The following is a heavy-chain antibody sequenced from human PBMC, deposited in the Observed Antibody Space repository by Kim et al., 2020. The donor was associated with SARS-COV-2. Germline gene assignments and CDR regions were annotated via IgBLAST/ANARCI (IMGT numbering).Heavy chain of an antibody. CDR1: GGSISSSSYY. V-gene: IGHV4-39*01. Sequence: SETLSLTCTVSGGSISSSSYYWGWIRQPPGKGLEWIGSIYYSGSTYYNPSLKSRVTISVDTSKNQFSLKLSSVTAADTAVYYCTRHAPRSGYDLPSPANDAYYLGYWGPGTLVTVSS. J-gene: IGHJ4*02. CDR3: TRHAPRSGYDLPSPANDAYYLGY. D-gene: IGHD5-12*01. CDR2: IYYSGST.